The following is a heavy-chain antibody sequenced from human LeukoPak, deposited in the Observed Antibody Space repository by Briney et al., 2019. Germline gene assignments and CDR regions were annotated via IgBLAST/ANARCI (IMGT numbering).Heavy chain of an antibody. CDR1: GGSFSGYY. V-gene: IGHV4-34*01. CDR3: ASQPKWLRPEKYFQH. CDR2: INHSGST. Sequence: PSETLSLTCAVYGGSFSGYYWSWIRQPPGKGLEWIGEINHSGSTNYNPSLKSRVTISVDTSKNQFSLKLGSVTAADTAVYYCASQPKWLRPEKYFQHWGQGTLVTVSS. J-gene: IGHJ1*01. D-gene: IGHD5-12*01.